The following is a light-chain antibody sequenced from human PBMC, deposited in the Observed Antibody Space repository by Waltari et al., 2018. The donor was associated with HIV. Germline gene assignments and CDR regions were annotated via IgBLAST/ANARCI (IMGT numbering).Light chain of an antibody. CDR3: QQYYDYPRT. CDR2: AAS. J-gene: IGKJ1*01. Sequence: AIRLTQSPSSVSASTGDRVTITCRASQGISSYLVWYQQKPWGAPKLLIHAASTLRSGVPSRFSCSGSGTDFTLTINHLQSEDFATYYCQQYYDYPRTFGQGTKVEIK. V-gene: IGKV1-8*01. CDR1: QGISSY.